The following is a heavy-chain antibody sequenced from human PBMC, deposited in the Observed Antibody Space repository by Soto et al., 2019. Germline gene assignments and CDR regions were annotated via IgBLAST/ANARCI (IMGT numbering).Heavy chain of an antibody. V-gene: IGHV3-30-3*01. CDR3: ASEGRFGSYIDY. Sequence: GGSLRLSCAASRFPFRSYNMYWVRQAPGKGLEWVALISVDGGTKNYADSVKGRFTVSRDNSENNLSLQMNSLRPEDTAVYFCASEGRFGSYIDYWGQGTLVT. CDR2: ISVDGGTK. D-gene: IGHD3-10*01. CDR1: RFPFRSYN. J-gene: IGHJ4*02.